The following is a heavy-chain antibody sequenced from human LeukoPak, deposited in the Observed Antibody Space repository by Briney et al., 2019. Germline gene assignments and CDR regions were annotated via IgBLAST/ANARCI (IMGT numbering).Heavy chain of an antibody. CDR2: IWYDGSNK. CDR3: AKIWGSSGWYEYSFDY. V-gene: IGHV3-33*06. J-gene: IGHJ4*02. Sequence: PGGSLRLSCAASGFTFSNYGMHWVRQAPGKGLEWVALIWYDGSNKYYADSVKGRFTTSRDNSKNTLYLQMNSLRAEDTAVYYCAKIWGSSGWYEYSFDYWGQGTLVTVSS. CDR1: GFTFSNYG. D-gene: IGHD6-19*01.